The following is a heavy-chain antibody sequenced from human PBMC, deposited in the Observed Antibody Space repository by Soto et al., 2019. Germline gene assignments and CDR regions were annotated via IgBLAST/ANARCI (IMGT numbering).Heavy chain of an antibody. D-gene: IGHD1-26*01. V-gene: IGHV1-69*01. J-gene: IGHJ5*02. CDR3: ARAIVGPTTTGWLDP. Sequence: QVQLVQSGAEVKKPGSSVKVSCKASGGTFSRYAISWVRQAPGQGLEWMGWIIPIFGTANYAQKFQGRVTITADESTSTAYMELSSLRFEDTAVYYCARAIVGPTTTGWLDPWGQGTLVTVSS. CDR1: GGTFSRYA. CDR2: IIPIFGTA.